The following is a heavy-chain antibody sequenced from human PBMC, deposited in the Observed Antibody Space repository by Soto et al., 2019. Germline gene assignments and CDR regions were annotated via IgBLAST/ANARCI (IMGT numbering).Heavy chain of an antibody. CDR2: IYYSGST. Sequence: QVQLQESGPGLVKPSETLSLTCTVSGGSISSYYWSWIRQPPGKGLEWIGYIYYSGSTKYNPSLESRVTLSVDPPKNQFSLKPSSGTAADTGVYYCARDRDFWSGYLTGGFDPWGQGTLVTVSS. CDR1: GGSISSYY. J-gene: IGHJ5*02. D-gene: IGHD3-3*01. CDR3: ARDRDFWSGYLTGGFDP. V-gene: IGHV4-59*01.